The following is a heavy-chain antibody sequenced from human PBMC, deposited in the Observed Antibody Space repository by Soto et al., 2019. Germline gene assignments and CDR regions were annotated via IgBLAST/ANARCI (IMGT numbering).Heavy chain of an antibody. J-gene: IGHJ6*03. V-gene: IGHV3-21*01. CDR1: GFTFSSYC. D-gene: IGHD3-10*01. CDR3: ARDPYYYGSGGYYNENDYYYYMDV. Sequence: EVQLVESGGGLVKPGGSLRLSCAASGFTFSSYCMNWVRQAPGKGLEWVSSISSRSNHIYYADSVKGRFTISRDNAKNSLYLQMNSLRAEDTAMYYCARDPYYYGSGGYYNENDYYYYMDVWGKGTTVTVSS. CDR2: ISSRSNHI.